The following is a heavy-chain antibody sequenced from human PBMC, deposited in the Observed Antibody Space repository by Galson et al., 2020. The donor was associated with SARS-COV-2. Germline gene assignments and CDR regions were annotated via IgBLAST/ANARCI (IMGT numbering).Heavy chain of an antibody. J-gene: IGHJ4*02. D-gene: IGHD2-15*01. CDR2: IHGSGRTT. CDR1: GFTFDSYA. V-gene: IGHV3-23*01. CDR3: AKASRHCSGGSCYSVSTDFDY. Sequence: GGSLRLSCAASGFTFDSYAMSWVRQAPGKGLEWVSAIHGSGRTTYYADTVKGRFTISRDSSKNMLFLQMISLRADDTAVYYCAKASRHCSGGSCYSVSTDFDYWGQGALVTVSS.